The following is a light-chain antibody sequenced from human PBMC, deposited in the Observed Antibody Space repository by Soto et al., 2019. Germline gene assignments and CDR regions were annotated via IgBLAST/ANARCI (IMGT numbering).Light chain of an antibody. CDR1: QSVMRGW. Sequence: EIVLTQSPGTLSLSPGERATLSCTTSQSVMRGWLTWYQQKPGQAPTLLVYDTSNRATGIPDRFSGSGSGTDFTLTINTLEPEDFAVYYCQQRSNWPPLTFGGGTKVEIK. J-gene: IGKJ4*01. CDR3: QQRSNWPPLT. V-gene: IGKV3D-20*02. CDR2: DTS.